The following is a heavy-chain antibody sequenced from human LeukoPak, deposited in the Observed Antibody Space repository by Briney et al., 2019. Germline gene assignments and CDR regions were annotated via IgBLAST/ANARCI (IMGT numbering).Heavy chain of an antibody. Sequence: PSETLSLTCTVSGGSISSGGYYWSWIRQPAGKGLEWIGRIYTSGNTNYNPSLKSRATISVDTSKNQFSLELSSVTAADTAVYYCASASLRFLEWNDAFDIWGQGTMVTVSS. J-gene: IGHJ3*02. CDR3: ASASLRFLEWNDAFDI. CDR2: IYTSGNT. CDR1: GGSISSGGYY. D-gene: IGHD3-3*01. V-gene: IGHV4-61*02.